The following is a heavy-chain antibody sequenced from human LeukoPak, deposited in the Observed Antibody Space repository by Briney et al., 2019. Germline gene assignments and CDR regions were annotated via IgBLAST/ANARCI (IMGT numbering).Heavy chain of an antibody. D-gene: IGHD3-3*01. J-gene: IGHJ4*02. CDR1: GFTFSSFW. V-gene: IGHV3-7*01. Sequence: GGYLRLSCAASGFTFSSFWMSWVRQAPGKGLEWVANIKQDGSEKYFVDSVEGRFTISRDNAKNSLYLQMNSLRAEDTAVYYCAREGRFYSDKGSDHCWGQGTLVTVSS. CDR2: IKQDGSEK. CDR3: AREGRFYSDKGSDHC.